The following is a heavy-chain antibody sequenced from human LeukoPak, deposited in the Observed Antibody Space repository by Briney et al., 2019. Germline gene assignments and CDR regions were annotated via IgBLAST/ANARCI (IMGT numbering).Heavy chain of an antibody. CDR3: ARSLSGSYYYYMDV. J-gene: IGHJ6*03. CDR1: GYTFTGYY. Sequence: GASVKVSCKASGYTFTGYYMHWVRQAPGQGLEWMGWINPNSGGTNYAQKFQGRVTMTRDTSISTAYMELSRLRSDDTAVYYCARSLSGSYYYYMDVWGKGTTVTVSS. V-gene: IGHV1-2*02. CDR2: INPNSGGT. D-gene: IGHD1-26*01.